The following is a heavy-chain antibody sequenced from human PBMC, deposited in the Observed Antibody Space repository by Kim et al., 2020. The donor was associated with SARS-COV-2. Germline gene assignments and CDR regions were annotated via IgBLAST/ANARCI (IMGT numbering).Heavy chain of an antibody. CDR2: ISSSGSTI. J-gene: IGHJ6*04. CDR1: GFTFSDYY. CDR3: ARDVIADFGVVNDV. V-gene: IGHV3-11*01. D-gene: IGHD3-3*01. Sequence: GGSLRLSCAASGFTFSDYYMSWIRQAPGKGLEWVSYISSSGSTIYYADSVKGRFTISRDNAKNSLYLQMNSLRAEDTAVYYCARDVIADFGVVNDVWGKGTTVTVSS.